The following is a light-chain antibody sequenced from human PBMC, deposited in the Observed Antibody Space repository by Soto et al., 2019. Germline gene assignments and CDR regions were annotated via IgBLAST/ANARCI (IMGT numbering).Light chain of an antibody. Sequence: QPVLTQPRSVSGSPGQSVTISCTGTSSDVGGYNYVSWYQQHPGKAPKLMIYDVSKRPSGVPDRFSGSKSGNTASLTISGLQAEDEADYYCCSYAGSYTSYVFGTGTKGTVL. CDR3: CSYAGSYTSYV. CDR2: DVS. V-gene: IGLV2-11*01. J-gene: IGLJ1*01. CDR1: SSDVGGYNY.